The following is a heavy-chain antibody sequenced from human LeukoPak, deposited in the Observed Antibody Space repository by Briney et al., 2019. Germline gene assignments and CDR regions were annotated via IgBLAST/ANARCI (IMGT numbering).Heavy chain of an antibody. D-gene: IGHD3-22*01. J-gene: IGHJ4*02. Sequence: ASLKVSCKPSGYTFASYGFSWVRQAPGQGLEWMGWISAYNGNTNYAQKLQGRVTMTTDTSTSTAYMELRSLRSDDTAVYYCARDRTRPPYYYDSSGYYPIDYWGQGTLVTVSS. CDR2: ISAYNGNT. CDR1: GYTFASYG. V-gene: IGHV1-18*01. CDR3: ARDRTRPPYYYDSSGYYPIDY.